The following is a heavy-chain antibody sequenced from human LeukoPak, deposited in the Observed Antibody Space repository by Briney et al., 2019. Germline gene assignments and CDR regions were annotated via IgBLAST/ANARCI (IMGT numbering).Heavy chain of an antibody. CDR2: IYSDGCT. J-gene: IGHJ2*01. V-gene: IGHV3-53*01. CDR3: ARAIYYDDTAGYFDL. CDR1: GFIVSDNY. Sequence: GGSLRLSCAASGFIVSDNYMSWVRQAPGKGLEWVSVIYSDGCTYYADSVKGRFTISRDNSKNTLFLQMNSLRAEDTAMYYCARAIYYDDTAGYFDLWGRGTLVTVSS. D-gene: IGHD3-22*01.